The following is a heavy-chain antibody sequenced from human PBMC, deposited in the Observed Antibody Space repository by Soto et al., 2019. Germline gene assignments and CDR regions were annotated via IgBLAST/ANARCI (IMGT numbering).Heavy chain of an antibody. D-gene: IGHD1-26*01. Sequence: EVQLVESGGGLVQPGGSLRLSCAASGFTFSDYYMDWVRQAPGKGLEWVGRIRNKANSYSTEYAASVKGRFSISRDESKSTLYRQMNSLKIEDTAVYHCARGASGTYANYYYGFVVWGQGTTVTVS. CDR2: IRNKANSYST. J-gene: IGHJ6*02. CDR1: GFTFSDYY. CDR3: ARGASGTYANYYYGFVV. V-gene: IGHV3-72*01.